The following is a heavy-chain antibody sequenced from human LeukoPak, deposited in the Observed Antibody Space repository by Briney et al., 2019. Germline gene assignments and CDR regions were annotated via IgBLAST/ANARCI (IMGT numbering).Heavy chain of an antibody. J-gene: IGHJ4*02. Sequence: ASVKVSCKVSGDTLTDLPMHWVRQAPGKGLEWMGGLDPENGETIYAQNFQGRVTMTEDTSTDTAYMELSSLRSEDTAVYYCATDLSGYFDRNVEYRGQGTLVTVSS. CDR1: GDTLTDLP. CDR2: LDPENGET. V-gene: IGHV1-24*01. CDR3: ATDLSGYFDRNVEY. D-gene: IGHD3-9*01.